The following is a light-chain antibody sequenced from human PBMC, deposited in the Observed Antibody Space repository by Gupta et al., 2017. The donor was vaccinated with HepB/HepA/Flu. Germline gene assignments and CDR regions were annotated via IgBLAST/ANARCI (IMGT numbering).Light chain of an antibody. J-gene: IGKJ1*01. Sequence: DIQMTQSPSSLSASVGDRVTITCRANQSISNYLNWYQQKPGKAPKVLIYVTSSLKSGVPSRFSGSGSETDSTLTISSLQPEDFATYYCQQTYSSFSTFGQGTKVEIK. CDR3: QQTYSSFST. CDR2: VTS. CDR1: QSISNY. V-gene: IGKV1-39*01.